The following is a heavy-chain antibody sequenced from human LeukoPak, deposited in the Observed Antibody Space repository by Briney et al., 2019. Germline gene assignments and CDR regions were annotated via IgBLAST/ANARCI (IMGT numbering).Heavy chain of an antibody. CDR3: ARGPGDYVAFDY. D-gene: IGHD4-17*01. J-gene: IGHJ4*02. V-gene: IGHV4-59*11. Sequence: SETLSLTCTVSGGSISSHYWSWIRQPPGKGLEWIGYIYYSGSTNYNPSLKSRVTISVDTSKNQFSLKPSSVTAADTAVYYCARGPGDYVAFDYWGQGTLVTVSS. CDR2: IYYSGST. CDR1: GGSISSHY.